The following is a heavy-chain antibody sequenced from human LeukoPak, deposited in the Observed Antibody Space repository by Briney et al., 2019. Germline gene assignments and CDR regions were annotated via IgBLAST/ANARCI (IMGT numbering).Heavy chain of an antibody. V-gene: IGHV3-7*01. Sequence: PGGSLRLSCAASGLTFSAYWMSWVRQAPGKGLEWVANIKQDGSEKYYVDSVKGRFTISRDNAKKSLYLQMNSLRAEDTAVYYCANLLIAGLPAEYFQHWGQGTLVTVSS. CDR3: ANLLIAGLPAEYFQH. J-gene: IGHJ1*01. CDR2: IKQDGSEK. D-gene: IGHD2-15*01. CDR1: GLTFSAYW.